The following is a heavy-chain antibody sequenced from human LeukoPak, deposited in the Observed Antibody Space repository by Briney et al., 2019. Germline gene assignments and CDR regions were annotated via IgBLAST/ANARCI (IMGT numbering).Heavy chain of an antibody. J-gene: IGHJ4*02. V-gene: IGHV3-48*01. D-gene: IGHD2-2*01. CDR1: GFTFSSYS. CDR3: ARDSSTYAGPPDY. CDR2: ISSSSSTI. Sequence: PGGSLRLSCAASGFTFSSYSMNWVRQAPGKGLEWVSYISSSSSTIYYADSVKGRFTISRDNAKNSLFLQMNSLRAEDTVVYYCARDSSTYAGPPDYWGQGTLVTVSS.